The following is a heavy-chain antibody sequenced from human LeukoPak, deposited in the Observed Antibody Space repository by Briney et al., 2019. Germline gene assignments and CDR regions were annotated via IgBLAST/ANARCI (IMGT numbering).Heavy chain of an antibody. V-gene: IGHV3-30*18. Sequence: GGSLRLSCAASGFTFSSYGMHWVRQAPGKGLEWVAVISYDGGNKYYADSVKGRFTISRDNSKNTLYLQMNSLRAEDTAVYYCAKGNYFDYWGQGTLVTVSS. CDR2: ISYDGGNK. J-gene: IGHJ4*02. CDR1: GFTFSSYG. CDR3: AKGNYFDY.